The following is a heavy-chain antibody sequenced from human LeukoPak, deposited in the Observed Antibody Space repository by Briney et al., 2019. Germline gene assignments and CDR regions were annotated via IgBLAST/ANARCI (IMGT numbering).Heavy chain of an antibody. J-gene: IGHJ4*02. Sequence: ASVKVSCKASGYTFTSYDINWVRQATGQGLEWMGWMNPNSGNTGYAQKFQGRVTMTRNTSISTAYMELSRLRSDDTAVYYCARVKTMIIVVSLFDYWGQGTLVTVSS. D-gene: IGHD3-22*01. CDR1: GYTFTSYD. CDR3: ARVKTMIIVVSLFDY. V-gene: IGHV1-8*01. CDR2: MNPNSGNT.